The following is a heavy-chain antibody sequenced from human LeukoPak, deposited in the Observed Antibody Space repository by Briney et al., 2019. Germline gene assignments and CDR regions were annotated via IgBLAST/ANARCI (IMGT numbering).Heavy chain of an antibody. J-gene: IGHJ5*02. V-gene: IGHV3-74*01. CDR2: IKNDGSIT. CDR3: TKSDWFDP. CDR1: GFIFSGYS. D-gene: IGHD3-3*01. Sequence: GGSLRLSCAASGFIFSGYSMHWVRQAPGKGLLWLSRIKNDGSITSYADSVKGRFTISRDNAKNTLYLQMNSLRVEDTAVYYCTKSDWFDPWGQGTLVTVSS.